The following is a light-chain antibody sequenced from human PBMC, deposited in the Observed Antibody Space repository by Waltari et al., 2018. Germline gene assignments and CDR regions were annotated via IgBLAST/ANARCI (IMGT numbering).Light chain of an antibody. V-gene: IGKV1-27*01. CDR2: LAS. Sequence: DIQMTQSPSSLSASVGDRVTITCRASQDISVYLAWYQQKPGKVPKLLIYLASTLQSGVPFRFSGSGSGKEFTLIISSLQPEDVATYYCQNYNSAPRTFGQGTKVEIK. CDR1: QDISVY. CDR3: QNYNSAPRT. J-gene: IGKJ1*01.